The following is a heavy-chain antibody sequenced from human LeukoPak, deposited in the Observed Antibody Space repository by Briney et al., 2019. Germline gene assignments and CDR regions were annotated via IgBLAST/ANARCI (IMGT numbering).Heavy chain of an antibody. D-gene: IGHD4-17*01. CDR3: ARDRGHDYGVDAFDI. J-gene: IGHJ3*02. CDR1: GGTFSSYA. V-gene: IGHV1-69*06. CDR2: IIPIFGTA. Sequence: ASVKVSCKASGGTFSSYAISWVRQAPGQGLEWMGGIIPIFGTANYAQKFQGRVTITADKSTSTAYMELSSLRSEDTAVYYCARDRGHDYGVDAFDIWGQGTMVTVSS.